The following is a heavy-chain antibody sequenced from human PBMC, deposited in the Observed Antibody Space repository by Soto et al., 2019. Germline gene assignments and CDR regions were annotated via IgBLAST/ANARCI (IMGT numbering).Heavy chain of an antibody. CDR1: GFTFSSYG. CDR3: ARDRGNRGSDTFDS. D-gene: IGHD3-10*01. V-gene: IGHV3-33*01. J-gene: IGHJ3*02. Sequence: QVQLVESGGGVVQPGRSLRLSCAASGFTFSSYGMHWVRQAPGKGLEWVAVIWYDGSNKYYADSVKGRFTISRDNSKNTLYLQMNSLRAEDTAVYYCARDRGNRGSDTFDSWGQGTMGTVSS. CDR2: IWYDGSNK.